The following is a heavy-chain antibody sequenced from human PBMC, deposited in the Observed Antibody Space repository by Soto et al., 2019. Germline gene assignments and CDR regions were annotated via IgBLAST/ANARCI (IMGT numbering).Heavy chain of an antibody. CDR1: GGSISSGGYY. Sequence: QVQLQESGPGLVKPSQTLSLTCTVSGGSISSGGYYWSWIRQHPGKGLEWIGYIYYSGSTYYNPSLKSQVTISVDTSKNQFSLKLSSVTAADTAVYYCARSIAAAGTGPFFDYWGQGTLVTVSS. CDR2: IYYSGST. CDR3: ARSIAAAGTGPFFDY. D-gene: IGHD6-13*01. J-gene: IGHJ4*02. V-gene: IGHV4-31*01.